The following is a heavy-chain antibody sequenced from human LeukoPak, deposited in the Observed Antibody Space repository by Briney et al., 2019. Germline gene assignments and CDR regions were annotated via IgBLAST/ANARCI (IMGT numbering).Heavy chain of an antibody. V-gene: IGHV3-7*04. CDR1: GFTFSSYW. J-gene: IGHJ4*02. CDR2: IKQDGSEK. CDR3: AREYTYYYDSSRPLDY. D-gene: IGHD3-22*01. Sequence: GGSLRLSCAASGFTFSSYWMSWVRQAPGKGLEWVANIKQDGSEKYYVDSVKGRFTISRDNAKNSLYLQMNSLRAEDTAVYYCAREYTYYYDSSRPLDYWGREPWSPSPQ.